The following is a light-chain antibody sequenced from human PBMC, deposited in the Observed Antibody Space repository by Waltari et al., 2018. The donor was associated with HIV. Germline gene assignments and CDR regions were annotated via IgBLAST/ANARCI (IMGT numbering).Light chain of an antibody. J-gene: IGKJ5*01. CDR2: WAS. CDR3: QQYYSTPIT. Sequence: DIVMTQYPDSLAVSLGARATINCKSSHSVLYTSNSNNYLAWYQQKPGQPPKLLIYWASTRESGVPDRFSGSGSGTEFTLTISSLQAEDVAVYYCQQYYSTPITFGQGTRLEIK. CDR1: HSVLYTSNSNNY. V-gene: IGKV4-1*01.